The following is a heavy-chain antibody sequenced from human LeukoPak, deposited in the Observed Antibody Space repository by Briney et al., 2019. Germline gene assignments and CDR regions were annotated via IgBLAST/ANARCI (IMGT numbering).Heavy chain of an antibody. CDR2: IYTSWST. Sequence: PSETLSLTCTVSGGSISSYYWSWIRQPAGKGLEWIGRIYTSWSTNYNPSLKSRVTMSVDTSKNQFSLKLSSVTAADTAVYYCARHGQLWSRSMNYGMDVWGQGTTVTVSS. CDR1: GGSISSYY. CDR3: ARHGQLWSRSMNYGMDV. D-gene: IGHD5-18*01. V-gene: IGHV4-4*07. J-gene: IGHJ6*02.